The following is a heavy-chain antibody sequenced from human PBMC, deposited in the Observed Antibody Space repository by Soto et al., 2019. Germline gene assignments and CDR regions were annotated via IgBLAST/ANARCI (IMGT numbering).Heavy chain of an antibody. D-gene: IGHD2-8*02. CDR2: ISDSGVTT. CDR1: GFTFSKYA. J-gene: IGHJ3*02. V-gene: IGHV3-23*01. Sequence: EVPVLESGGGLVQPGGYLRLSCAASGFTFSKYAISWVRQAPGKGLDWVSGISDSGVTTYSADSVKGRFIISRDNTKNTLYLQMNSLRDEDTAVYYCAEGKGTGVTRVGDFDIWGQGTMVTVSS. CDR3: AEGKGTGVTRVGDFDI.